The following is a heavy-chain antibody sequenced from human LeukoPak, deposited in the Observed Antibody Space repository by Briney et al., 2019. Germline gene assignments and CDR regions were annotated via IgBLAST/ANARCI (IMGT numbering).Heavy chain of an antibody. D-gene: IGHD5-12*01. CDR2: ISGSGGST. V-gene: IGHV3-23*01. CDR3: AKGRSGYDSQFDP. Sequence: GGSLRLSCAASGFTFSYAWMSWVRQAPGKGLEWVSAISGSGGSTYYADSVKGRFTISRDNSKNTLYLQMNSLRAEDTAVYYCAKGRSGYDSQFDPWGQGTLVTVSS. J-gene: IGHJ5*02. CDR1: GFTFSYAW.